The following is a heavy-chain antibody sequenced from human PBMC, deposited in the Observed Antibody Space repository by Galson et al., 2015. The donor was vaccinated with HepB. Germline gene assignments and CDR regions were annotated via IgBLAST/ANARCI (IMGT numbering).Heavy chain of an antibody. CDR1: GGSFSGYY. D-gene: IGHD3/OR15-3a*01. Sequence: ETLSLTCAVYGGSFSGYYWSWIRQPPGKGLEWIGEINHSGSTNYNPSLKSRVTISVDTSKNQFSLKLSSVTAADTAVYYCARGRVGRPREFDYWGQGTLVTVSS. J-gene: IGHJ4*02. CDR2: INHSGST. V-gene: IGHV4-34*01. CDR3: ARGRVGRPREFDY.